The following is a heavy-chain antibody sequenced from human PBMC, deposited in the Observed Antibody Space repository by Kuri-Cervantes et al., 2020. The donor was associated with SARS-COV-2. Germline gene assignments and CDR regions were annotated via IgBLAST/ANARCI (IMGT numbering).Heavy chain of an antibody. D-gene: IGHD3-3*01. CDR2: IDQDGSEQ. CDR3: ASTFLYFWSGYYDDV. CDR1: GGSICSSRYY. J-gene: IGHJ6*02. V-gene: IGHV3-7*01. Sequence: GGSLRPSSTVSGGSICSSRYYWGWILQPPGKGLEWVANIDQDGSEQYCVDSAKGRFSISRDNAKKSLYLQMNSLRAEATAVYYCASTFLYFWSGYYDDVWGQGTTVTVSS.